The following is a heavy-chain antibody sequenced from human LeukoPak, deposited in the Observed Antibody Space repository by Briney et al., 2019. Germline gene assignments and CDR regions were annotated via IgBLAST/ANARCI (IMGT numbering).Heavy chain of an antibody. J-gene: IGHJ4*02. Sequence: SQTLSLTCTVSGGSISSGSYYWSWIRQPAGKGLEWIGRIYTSGSTNYNPSLKSRVTISVDTSKNQFSLKLSSATAADTAVYYCARDRTKLGITYYFDYWGQGTLVTVSS. CDR1: GGSISSGSYY. V-gene: IGHV4-61*02. D-gene: IGHD7-27*01. CDR2: IYTSGST. CDR3: ARDRTKLGITYYFDY.